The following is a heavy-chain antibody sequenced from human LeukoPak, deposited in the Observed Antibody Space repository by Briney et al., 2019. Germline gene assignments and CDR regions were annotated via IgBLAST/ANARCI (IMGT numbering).Heavy chain of an antibody. CDR1: GGSISSYY. CDR3: ARHRAAAAGTTYYYYGMDV. D-gene: IGHD6-13*01. J-gene: IGHJ6*02. V-gene: IGHV4-59*08. CDR2: IYYSGST. Sequence: PSETLSLTCTVSGGSISSYYWSWIRQPPGKGLEWIGYIYYSGSTNYNPSLKSRVTISVDTSKNQFSLKLSSVTAADTAVYYCARHRAAAAGTTYYYYGMDVWGQGTTVTVSS.